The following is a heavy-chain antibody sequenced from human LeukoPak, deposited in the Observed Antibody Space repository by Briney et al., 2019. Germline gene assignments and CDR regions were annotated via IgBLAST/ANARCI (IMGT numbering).Heavy chain of an antibody. D-gene: IGHD1-1*01. CDR2: IGTASDT. CDR1: GFTISSFD. V-gene: IGHV3-13*01. J-gene: IGHJ6*03. Sequence: PGGSLRLSCAASGFTISSFDMHWVRQPTGQGLEWVSTIGTASDTYYPGSVEGRFTPSRDNAKNSLYLQMNSLTAGDTAVYYCARGPPRGKYYYMDVWGKGTTVTVSS. CDR3: ARGPPRGKYYYMDV.